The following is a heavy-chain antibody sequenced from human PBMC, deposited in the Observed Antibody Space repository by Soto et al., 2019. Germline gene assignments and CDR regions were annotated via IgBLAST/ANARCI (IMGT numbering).Heavy chain of an antibody. V-gene: IGHV3-23*01. CDR3: AKRNYGSEFDY. CDR2: ISGSGGST. CDR1: GFTFSSYA. Sequence: EVQLLESGGGLVQPGGSLRLSCAASGFTFSSYAMNWVRQAPGKGLEWVSVISGSGGSTYYADSVKGRFTISRDNSKNTLYLQMNSLRAKDTAVYYCAKRNYGSEFDYWGQGTLVTVSS. J-gene: IGHJ4*02. D-gene: IGHD3-10*01.